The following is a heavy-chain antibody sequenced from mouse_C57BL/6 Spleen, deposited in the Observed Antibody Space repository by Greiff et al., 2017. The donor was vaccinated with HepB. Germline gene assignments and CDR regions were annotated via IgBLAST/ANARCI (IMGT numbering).Heavy chain of an antibody. CDR1: GFNIKDYY. Sequence: VQLKESGAELVRPGASVKLSCTASGFNIKDYYMHWVKQRPEQGLEWIGRIDPEDGDTEYAPKFQGKATMTADTSSNTAYLQLSSLTSEDPAVYYCTRHYYGSSYGFAYWGQGTLVTVSA. D-gene: IGHD1-1*01. J-gene: IGHJ3*01. V-gene: IGHV14-1*01. CDR2: IDPEDGDT. CDR3: TRHYYGSSYGFAY.